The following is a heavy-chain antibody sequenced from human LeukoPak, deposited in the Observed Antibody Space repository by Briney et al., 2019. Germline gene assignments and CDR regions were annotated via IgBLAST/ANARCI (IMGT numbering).Heavy chain of an antibody. Sequence: GSLRLSCAASGFTFSSYTINWVRQAPGKGLEWVSSISSSSSYIYYAESVKGRFTISRDNAKNSLFLQMNSLRAEDTAVYYCARDRDYSSGWFDYWGQGTLVTVSS. CDR2: ISSSSSYI. CDR3: ARDRDYSSGWFDY. V-gene: IGHV3-21*01. CDR1: GFTFSSYT. D-gene: IGHD6-19*01. J-gene: IGHJ5*01.